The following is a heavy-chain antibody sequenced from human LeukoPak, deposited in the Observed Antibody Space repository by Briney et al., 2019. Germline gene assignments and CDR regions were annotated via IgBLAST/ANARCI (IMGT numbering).Heavy chain of an antibody. D-gene: IGHD4-17*01. CDR1: GYTFTGYY. V-gene: IGHV1-2*02. J-gene: IGHJ5*02. CDR3: ATGDYGDYLGWFDP. Sequence: GASVNVSCKASGYTFTGYYMHWVRQAPGQGLEWMGWINPNSGGTNYAQKFQGRVTMTRDTSISTAYMELSRLRSDDTAVYYCATGDYGDYLGWFDPWGQGTLVTVSS. CDR2: INPNSGGT.